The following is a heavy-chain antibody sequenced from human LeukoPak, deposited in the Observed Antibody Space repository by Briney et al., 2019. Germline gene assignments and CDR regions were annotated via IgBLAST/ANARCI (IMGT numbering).Heavy chain of an antibody. CDR3: ARAHTYSSSWYLFS. CDR2: MNPNSGNT. D-gene: IGHD6-13*01. Sequence: GASVKVSCKASGYTFTSYDINWVRQATGQGLEWMGWMNPNSGNTGYAQKFQGRVTMTRNTSISTAYMELSSLRSEDTAVYYCARAHTYSSSWYLFSWGQGTLVTVSS. V-gene: IGHV1-8*01. J-gene: IGHJ5*02. CDR1: GYTFTSYD.